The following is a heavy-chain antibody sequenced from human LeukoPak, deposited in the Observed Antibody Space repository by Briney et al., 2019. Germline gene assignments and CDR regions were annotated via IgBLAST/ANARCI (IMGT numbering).Heavy chain of an antibody. D-gene: IGHD3-22*01. J-gene: IGHJ4*02. CDR3: ARDDYDSSGYYPTFFDY. V-gene: IGHV3-48*03. CDR2: ISISGSTI. Sequence: GGSLRLSCAASGFTFSSYEMNWVRQAPGKGLEWVSYISISGSTIYYADSVKGRFTISRDNAKNSLYLQMNSLRAEDTAVYYCARDDYDSSGYYPTFFDYWGQGTLVTVSS. CDR1: GFTFSSYE.